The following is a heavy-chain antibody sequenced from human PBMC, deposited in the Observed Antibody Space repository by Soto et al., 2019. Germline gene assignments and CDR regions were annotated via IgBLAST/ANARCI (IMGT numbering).Heavy chain of an antibody. J-gene: IGHJ4*02. D-gene: IGHD1-26*01. CDR3: ARRGSGSSYDY. Sequence: EVQLLESGGGLVQPGGSLRLSCAASGFTFSSYAMRWVRQAPVKGLEWVSAISGSGGSTYYADSVKGRFTISRDNSQNTLYLQMNSLRAEDTAVYYCARRGSGSSYDYWGQGTLVTVSS. V-gene: IGHV3-23*01. CDR2: ISGSGGST. CDR1: GFTFSSYA.